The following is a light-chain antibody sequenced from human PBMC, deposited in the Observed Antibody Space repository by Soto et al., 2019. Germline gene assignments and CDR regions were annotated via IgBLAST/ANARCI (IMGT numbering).Light chain of an antibody. J-gene: IGKJ5*01. CDR3: QQYYNWPRT. CDR2: DAS. CDR1: QSVSSY. V-gene: IGKV3-15*01. Sequence: EIVLTQSPATLSLSPVERATLSGMASQSVSSYLAWYQQKPGQAPRLLIYDASTRATGLPARFSGTGSGTEFTLTINSLQAEDSAGYYCQQYYNWPRTFGQGTRLEI.